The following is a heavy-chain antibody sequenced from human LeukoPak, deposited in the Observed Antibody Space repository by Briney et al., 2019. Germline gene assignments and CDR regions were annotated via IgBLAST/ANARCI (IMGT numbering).Heavy chain of an antibody. CDR1: GFTFSGSG. CDR2: IRSKANSHAT. V-gene: IGHV3-73*01. D-gene: IGHD5-18*01. J-gene: IGHJ4*02. Sequence: PGGSLRLSCAASGFTFSGSGIHWVRQAAGKGLEWVGRIRSKANSHATEYAESVKGRFSISRDDSKNTAFLQMNSLKTEDTAVYYCSRPGYNYGDDYWGQGTQVTVSS. CDR3: SRPGYNYGDDY.